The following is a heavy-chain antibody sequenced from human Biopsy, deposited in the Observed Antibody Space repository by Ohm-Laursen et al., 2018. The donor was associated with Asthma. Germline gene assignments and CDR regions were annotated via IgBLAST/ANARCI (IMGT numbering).Heavy chain of an antibody. Sequence: SLRLSCSAAGFVFSQCGMHWVRQGPGKGLEWVALVSSDGHNKYYEDSVKGRFTISRDNSKLRLYLEINSLRVEDSAVYYCARESGQDSGGTGAFDRWGQGIMVAVSS. D-gene: IGHD4-23*01. V-gene: IGHV3-30*03. CDR3: ARESGQDSGGTGAFDR. CDR1: GFVFSQCG. J-gene: IGHJ3*02. CDR2: VSSDGHNK.